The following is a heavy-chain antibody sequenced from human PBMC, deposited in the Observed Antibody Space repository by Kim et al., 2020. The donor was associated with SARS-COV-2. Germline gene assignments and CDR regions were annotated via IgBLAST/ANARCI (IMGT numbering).Heavy chain of an antibody. D-gene: IGHD2-15*01. V-gene: IGHV3-23*01. CDR1: GFTFSSYA. J-gene: IGHJ5*02. CDR3: AKVVVVVVAATGWFDP. CDR2: ISGSGGST. Sequence: GGSLRLSCAASGFTFSSYAMSWVRKAPGKGLEWVSAISGSGGSTYYADSVKGRFTISRDNSKNTLYLQMNSLRAEDTAVYYCAKVVVVVVAATGWFDPWGQGTLVTVSS.